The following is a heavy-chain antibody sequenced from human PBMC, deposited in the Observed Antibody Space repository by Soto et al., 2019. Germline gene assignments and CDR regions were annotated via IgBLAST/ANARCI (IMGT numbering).Heavy chain of an antibody. J-gene: IGHJ5*02. Sequence: QVQLVESGGGLVKPGGSLRLSCAASGFTFSDYYMSWIRQAPGKGLEWVSYISSSSSYTNYADSVKGRFTISRDNAKNSLYLQMNSLRAEDTAVYYCARDHFDSSSSGWFDPWGQGTLVTVSS. CDR1: GFTFSDYY. CDR2: ISSSSSYT. CDR3: ARDHFDSSSSGWFDP. D-gene: IGHD6-6*01. V-gene: IGHV3-11*06.